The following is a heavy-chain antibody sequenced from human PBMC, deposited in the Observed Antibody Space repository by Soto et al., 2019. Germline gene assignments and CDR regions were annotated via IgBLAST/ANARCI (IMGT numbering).Heavy chain of an antibody. J-gene: IGHJ3*02. Sequence: EVQLVESGGGLVQPGGSLRLSCAASGFTFSSYSMNWVRQAPGKGLEWVSYISSSSSTIYYADSVKGRFTISRDNAKNSLYLQMNSLRAEDTAVYYCGRDRLGDYPAAFDIWGQGTMVTVSS. CDR1: GFTFSSYS. CDR2: ISSSSSTI. CDR3: GRDRLGDYPAAFDI. V-gene: IGHV3-48*01. D-gene: IGHD4-17*01.